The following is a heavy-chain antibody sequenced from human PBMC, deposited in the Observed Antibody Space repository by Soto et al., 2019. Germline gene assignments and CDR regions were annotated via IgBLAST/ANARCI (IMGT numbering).Heavy chain of an antibody. V-gene: IGHV3-23*01. CDR1: GFTFSSYA. CDR3: ARPNLYCSSTSCYDY. D-gene: IGHD2-2*01. CDR2: ISGSGGST. J-gene: IGHJ4*02. Sequence: GGSLRLSCAASGFTFSSYAMSWVRQAPGKWLEWVSAISGSGGSTYYADSVKGRFAISRDNSKNTLYLQMKSLRAEDTALYYCARPNLYCSSTSCYDYWGQGXLVTVYS.